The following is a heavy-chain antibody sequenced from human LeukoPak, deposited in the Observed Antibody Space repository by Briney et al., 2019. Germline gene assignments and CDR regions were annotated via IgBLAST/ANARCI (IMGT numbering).Heavy chain of an antibody. CDR1: GGSISSGSYY. D-gene: IGHD3-10*01. CDR2: IYTSGST. Sequence: KTSETLSLTCTVSGGSISSGSYYWSWIRQPAGKGLEWIGRIYTSGSTNYSPSLKSRVTISVDTSKNQFSLKLSSVTAADTAVYYCARGGITMPCWGQGTLVTVSS. J-gene: IGHJ4*02. V-gene: IGHV4-61*02. CDR3: ARGGITMPC.